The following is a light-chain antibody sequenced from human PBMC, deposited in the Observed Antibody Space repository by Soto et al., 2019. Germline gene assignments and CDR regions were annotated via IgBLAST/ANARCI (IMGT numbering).Light chain of an antibody. J-gene: IGKJ1*01. CDR1: QSINNKY. Sequence: EIVLTQSPGTLSLSPGERATLSCRASQSINNKYLAWYQQEPGQTPRLLIHGVSIRATGIPDRFSGSGSGTDFTLTISRLEPEDFAVCYRQLYSGSPWTFGQGTKVDI. CDR2: GVS. CDR3: QLYSGSPWT. V-gene: IGKV3-20*01.